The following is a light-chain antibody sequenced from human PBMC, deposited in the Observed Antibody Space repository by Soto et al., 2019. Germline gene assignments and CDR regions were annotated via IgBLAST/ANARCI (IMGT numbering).Light chain of an antibody. CDR2: EDD. CDR1: SGSIDSNY. CDR3: QSYDRNSLHWV. Sequence: NFMLTQPHSVSESPGKTVTISCTRSSGSIDSNYVQWYQQRPGSAPTTVIYEDDQRPAGVPDRFSGSIDSSSNSASLTVSGLRTEDEADYYCQSYDRNSLHWVFGGGTKVTVL. J-gene: IGLJ3*02. V-gene: IGLV6-57*04.